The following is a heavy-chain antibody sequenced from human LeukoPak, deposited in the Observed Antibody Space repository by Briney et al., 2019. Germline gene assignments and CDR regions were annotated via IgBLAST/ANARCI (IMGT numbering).Heavy chain of an antibody. Sequence: PSETLSFTCTVSGDSISRYYWSWIRQPAGKGLEWIGRIYNGGIITYNPSLKSRVTMSIDTSNNQFSLRLRFVTAADTAVYYCARDSGTTGEVKFDPWGQGTLVTVPS. CDR1: GDSISRYY. CDR3: ARDSGTTGEVKFDP. D-gene: IGHD3-10*01. V-gene: IGHV4-4*07. CDR2: IYNGGII. J-gene: IGHJ5*02.